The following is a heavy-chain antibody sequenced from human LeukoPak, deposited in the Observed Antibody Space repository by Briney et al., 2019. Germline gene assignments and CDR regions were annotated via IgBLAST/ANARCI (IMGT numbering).Heavy chain of an antibody. CDR2: ISAYNGNT. J-gene: IGHJ4*02. CDR3: ARADAMTTVSRNFDY. D-gene: IGHD4-11*01. Sequence: ASVKVSCKASGGTFSSYAISWVRQAPGQGLEWMGWISAYNGNTNYAQKLQGRVTMTTDTSTSTAYMELRSLRSDDTAVYYCARADAMTTVSRNFDYWGQGTLVTLSS. V-gene: IGHV1-18*01. CDR1: GGTFSSYA.